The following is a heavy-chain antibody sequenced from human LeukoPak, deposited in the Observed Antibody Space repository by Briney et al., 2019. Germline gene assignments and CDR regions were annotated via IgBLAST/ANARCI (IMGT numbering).Heavy chain of an antibody. J-gene: IGHJ4*02. Sequence: PGGSLRLSCAASRFTFSSYSMNWVRQAPGKGLEWVSSISSSSSYIYYADSVKGRFTISRDNAKNSLYLQMNSLRAEDTAVYYCAREESSSSGYYFDYWGQGTLVTVSS. D-gene: IGHD6-6*01. CDR3: AREESSSSGYYFDY. CDR1: RFTFSSYS. V-gene: IGHV3-21*06. CDR2: ISSSSSYI.